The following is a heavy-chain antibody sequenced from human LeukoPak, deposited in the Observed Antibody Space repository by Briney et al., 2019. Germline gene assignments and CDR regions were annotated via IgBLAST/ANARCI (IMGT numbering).Heavy chain of an antibody. J-gene: IGHJ4*02. D-gene: IGHD4-23*01. CDR2: INHSGST. CDR3: ARNRGRWPFDY. V-gene: IGHV4-34*01. CDR1: GGSISSYY. Sequence: SETLSLTCTVSGGSISSYYWSWIRQPAGKGLEWIGEINHSGSTNYNPSLKSRVTISVDTSKNQFSLKLSSVTAADTAVYYCARNRGRWPFDYWGQGTLVTVSS.